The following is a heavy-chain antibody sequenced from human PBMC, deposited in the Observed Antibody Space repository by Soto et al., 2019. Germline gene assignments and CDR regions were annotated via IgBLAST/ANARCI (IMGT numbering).Heavy chain of an antibody. Sequence: HPVGSLRLSCAASGFTFSSYSMNWARQAPGKGLEWVSYISSSSSTIYYADSVKGRFTISRDNAKNSLYLQMNSLRDEDTAVYYCARAWGSPYDKYYYGMDVWGQGTTVTVSS. V-gene: IGHV3-48*02. CDR2: ISSSSSTI. J-gene: IGHJ6*02. CDR3: ARAWGSPYDKYYYGMDV. CDR1: GFTFSSYS. D-gene: IGHD3-16*01.